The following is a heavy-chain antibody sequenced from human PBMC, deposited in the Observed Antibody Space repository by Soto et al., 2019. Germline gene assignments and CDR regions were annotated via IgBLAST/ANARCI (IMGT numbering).Heavy chain of an antibody. CDR3: ARVREWWGAFDI. J-gene: IGHJ3*02. D-gene: IGHD2-15*01. CDR1: GYTFTSYD. Sequence: QVHLVQSGAEVKKPGASVKVSCKASGYTFTSYDINWVRQATGQGLEWMGWMNPNSGNTGYAQKFQGRVTMTRNTSKSTAYMALSSLRSEDTAVYYCARVREWWGAFDIWGQGTMVTVSS. V-gene: IGHV1-8*01. CDR2: MNPNSGNT.